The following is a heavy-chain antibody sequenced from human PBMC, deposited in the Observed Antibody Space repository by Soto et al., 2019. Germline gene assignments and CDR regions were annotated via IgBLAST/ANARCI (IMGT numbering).Heavy chain of an antibody. CDR1: GFTFSSYS. V-gene: IGHV3-21*01. J-gene: IGHJ6*02. Sequence: EVQLVESGGGLDKPGGSLRLSCAASGFTFSSYSMNWVRQAPGKGLEWVSSISSSSSYIYYADSVKGRFTISRDNAKNSLYLQMNSLRAEDTAVYYCARGRATVTTDYGMAVWGQGTTVTVSS. CDR2: ISSSSSYI. D-gene: IGHD4-17*01. CDR3: ARGRATVTTDYGMAV.